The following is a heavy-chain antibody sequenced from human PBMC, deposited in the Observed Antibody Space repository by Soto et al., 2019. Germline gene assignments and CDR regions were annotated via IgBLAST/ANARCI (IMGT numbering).Heavy chain of an antibody. D-gene: IGHD1-26*01. CDR1: GFTFRSHG. V-gene: IGHV3-33*01. CDR3: ARWWDNQRLDP. J-gene: IGHJ5*02. Sequence: QVQLVQSGGGVVQPGGSLRLSCEATGFTFRSHGMHWVRQAPGKGLEWVAVIWYDGSNKYYADSVKGRLTISRDNSKNTLYLQMNSLRAEDTAVYYCARWWDNQRLDPWGQGTLVTVSS. CDR2: IWYDGSNK.